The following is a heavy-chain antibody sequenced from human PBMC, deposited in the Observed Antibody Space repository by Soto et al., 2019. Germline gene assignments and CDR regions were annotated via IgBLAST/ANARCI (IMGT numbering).Heavy chain of an antibody. CDR2: ISSSSSYI. CDR1: GFTFSSYS. J-gene: IGHJ6*02. CDR3: ARAQELLGMYYGMAV. V-gene: IGHV3-21*01. Sequence: GGSLRLSCAASGFTFSSYSMNWVRQAPGKGLEWVSSISSSSSYIYYADSVKGRFTISRDNAKNSLYLQMNSLRAEDTAVYYCARAQELLGMYYGMAVWGQGTTVTVSS. D-gene: IGHD1-26*01.